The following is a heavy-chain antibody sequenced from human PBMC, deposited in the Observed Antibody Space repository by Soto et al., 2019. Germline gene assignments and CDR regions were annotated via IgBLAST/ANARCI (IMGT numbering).Heavy chain of an antibody. Sequence: QPGVSLRLSCAASRFTFTTYAMNWVRQAPGKGLEWVALMSSDGTNEHYADSVRGRFTVSRDNSRNTLFLQMNNLRTDDTAVYYCAGCGYISGWYCYFDFWGLGTLVTVSS. D-gene: IGHD6-19*01. V-gene: IGHV3-30-3*01. CDR1: RFTFTTYA. J-gene: IGHJ4*02. CDR2: MSSDGTNE. CDR3: AGCGYISGWYCYFDF.